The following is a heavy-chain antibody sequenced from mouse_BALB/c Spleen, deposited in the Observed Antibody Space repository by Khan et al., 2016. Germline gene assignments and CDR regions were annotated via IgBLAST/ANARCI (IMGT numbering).Heavy chain of an antibody. CDR2: INYSGST. V-gene: IGHV3-8*02. CDR3: ATYNGYLFDY. Sequence: EVKLLESGPSLVKPSQTLSLTCSVTGDSITSGFWNWIRKFPGNKLEYMGYINYSGSTYYIPSLKSRISITRDTSKNQYYLQLNSVTPEDTATYXCATYNGYLFDYWGQGTTLTVSS. CDR1: GDSITSGF. J-gene: IGHJ2*01. D-gene: IGHD2-3*01.